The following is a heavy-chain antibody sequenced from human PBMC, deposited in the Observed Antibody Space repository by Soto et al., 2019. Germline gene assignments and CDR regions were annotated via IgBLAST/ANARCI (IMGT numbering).Heavy chain of an antibody. D-gene: IGHD4-17*01. CDR3: ARHPYGDCDAMYV. Sequence: PGESLKISCKGSGYIFTNYWIGWVRQMPGKGLEWMGIIYPGDSDTRYSPSFQGQVTISVDKSVSTAYLQWSSLKASDTAMYYCARHPYGDCDAMYVWGQGTTVTVSS. CDR1: GYIFTNYW. V-gene: IGHV5-51*01. J-gene: IGHJ6*02. CDR2: IYPGDSDT.